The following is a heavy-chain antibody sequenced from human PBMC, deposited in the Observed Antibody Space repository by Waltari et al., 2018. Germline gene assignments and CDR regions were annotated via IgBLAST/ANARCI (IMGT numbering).Heavy chain of an antibody. CDR1: GYTFTCYY. CDR3: ARDLDSSGWYDH. V-gene: IGHV1-2*02. D-gene: IGHD6-19*01. J-gene: IGHJ5*02. CDR2: INPKSGGK. Sequence: QVQLVQSGAEVKKPGASVKVSCQASGYTFTCYYMHWVRQATGQGLGWMGGINPKSGGKNYAQKFKGRGTMTRETSISTAYMELSRLRSDDTAVYYCARDLDSSGWYDHWGQGTLVTVSS.